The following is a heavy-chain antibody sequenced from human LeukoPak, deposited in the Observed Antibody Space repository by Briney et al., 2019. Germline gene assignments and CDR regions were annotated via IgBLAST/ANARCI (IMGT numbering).Heavy chain of an antibody. V-gene: IGHV4-34*01. CDR3: ARKYSYGPQEY. J-gene: IGHJ4*02. CDR1: GGSFSGYY. CDR2: INHSGST. Sequence: PSETLSLTCAVYGGSFSGYYWSWIRQPAGKGLEWIGEINHSGSTNYNPSLKSRVPISVDTSKNQFSLKLSSVTAADTAVYYCARKYSYGPQEYWGQGTLVTVSS. D-gene: IGHD5-18*01.